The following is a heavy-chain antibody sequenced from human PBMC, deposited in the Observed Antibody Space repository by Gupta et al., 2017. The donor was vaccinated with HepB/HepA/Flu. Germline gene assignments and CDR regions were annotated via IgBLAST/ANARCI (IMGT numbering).Heavy chain of an antibody. CDR2: IYYSGST. D-gene: IGHD3-10*01. Sequence: QLLLQVSVPALVQPSETLSLPCTVSGLSISSSSYYWGWIRQPPGKGLEWIGSIYYSGSTYDNPSLKSRVTISVDTSKNQFSLKMRSVTAAETAVYYGARHWRVRVFDYGGQGTMVTVSS. CDR3: ARHWRVRVFDY. V-gene: IGHV4-39*01. CDR1: GLSISSSSYY. J-gene: IGHJ4*02.